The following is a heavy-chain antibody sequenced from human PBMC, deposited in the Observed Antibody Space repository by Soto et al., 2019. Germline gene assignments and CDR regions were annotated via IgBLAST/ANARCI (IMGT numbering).Heavy chain of an antibody. CDR1: GGSISSYY. Sequence: QVQLQESGPGLVKPSETLSLTCTVSGGSISSYYWSWIRQPPGKGLEWIGYIYYSGSTNYNPSLKSRVTISVDTSKNQFSLKLSSVTAADTAVYYCASASFLEWLFPYFDYWGQGTLVTVSS. D-gene: IGHD3-3*01. J-gene: IGHJ4*02. V-gene: IGHV4-59*01. CDR2: IYYSGST. CDR3: ASASFLEWLFPYFDY.